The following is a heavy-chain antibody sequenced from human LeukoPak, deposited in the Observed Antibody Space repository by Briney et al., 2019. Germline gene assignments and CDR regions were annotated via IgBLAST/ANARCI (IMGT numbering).Heavy chain of an antibody. CDR1: GGSISDYY. D-gene: IGHD6-19*01. J-gene: IGHJ5*02. CDR3: ARMVQGYSSVWPQTGNNWFDP. V-gene: IGHV4-4*07. Sequence: SETLSLTCTVPGGSISDYYWSWIRQPAGKGPEWIGRIYSSGSTNYNPSLKSRITISVDKSKNQFSLKLTSVTAADTAVYYCARMVQGYSSVWPQTGNNWFDPWGQGTLVIVSS. CDR2: IYSSGST.